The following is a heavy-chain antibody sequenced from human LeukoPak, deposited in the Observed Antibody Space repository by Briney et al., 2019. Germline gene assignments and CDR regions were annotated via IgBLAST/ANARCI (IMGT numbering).Heavy chain of an antibody. CDR3: ARGGSGYYLDY. J-gene: IGHJ4*02. Sequence: SETLSLTCAVSGASISSGGYSWRWIRQPPGKGLEWIGYIYHSGSTFYNPSLKSRLTISIDRSKNQFSLKLNSVTAADTAVYYCARGGSGYYLDYWGQGTLATVSS. CDR1: GASISSGGYS. D-gene: IGHD3-22*01. CDR2: IYHSGST. V-gene: IGHV4-30-2*01.